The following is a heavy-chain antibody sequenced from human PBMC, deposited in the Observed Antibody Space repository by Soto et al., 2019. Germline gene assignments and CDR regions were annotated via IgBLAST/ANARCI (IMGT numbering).Heavy chain of an antibody. CDR1: GFTFTSPA. CDR3: AATSIAVAGKRGGVYNYYGMDV. D-gene: IGHD6-19*01. J-gene: IGHJ6*02. V-gene: IGHV1-58*01. CDR2: IVVGSGNT. Sequence: SVKVSCKASGFTFTSPAVQWVRQARGQRLEWIGWIVVGSGNTNYAQKFQERVTITRDMSTSTAYMELSSLRSEDTAVYYCAATSIAVAGKRGGVYNYYGMDVWGQGTTVTVSS.